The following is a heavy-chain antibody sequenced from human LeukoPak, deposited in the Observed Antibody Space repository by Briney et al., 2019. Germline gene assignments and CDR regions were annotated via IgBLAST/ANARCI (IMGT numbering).Heavy chain of an antibody. Sequence: ASVKVSCKASGYTFTSYAMHWVRQAPGQRLEWMGWINAGNGNTKYSQKFQGRVTITRDTSASTAYMELSSLRSEDTAVYYCARGTDHQIRYFDYRPFDYWGQGTLVTVSS. CDR1: GYTFTSYA. V-gene: IGHV1-3*01. D-gene: IGHD3-9*01. CDR2: INAGNGNT. J-gene: IGHJ4*02. CDR3: ARGTDHQIRYFDYRPFDY.